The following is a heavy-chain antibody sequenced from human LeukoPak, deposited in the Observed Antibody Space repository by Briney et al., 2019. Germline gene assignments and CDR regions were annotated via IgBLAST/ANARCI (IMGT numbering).Heavy chain of an antibody. D-gene: IGHD5-18*01. CDR1: GFTFSNYW. J-gene: IGHJ4*02. Sequence: GGSLRLSCAASGFTFSNYWMSWVRQAPGKGLEWVANIKQDGSEKYYVDSVKGRSTISRDNAKTSLYLQVNSLRAEDTAVYYCARHLSGVTGYTYGRGIDYWGQGTLVTVSS. CDR2: IKQDGSEK. CDR3: ARHLSGVTGYTYGRGIDY. V-gene: IGHV3-7*01.